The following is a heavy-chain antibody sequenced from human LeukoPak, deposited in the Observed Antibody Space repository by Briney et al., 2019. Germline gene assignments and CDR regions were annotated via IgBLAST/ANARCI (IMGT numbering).Heavy chain of an antibody. CDR1: GFTFDDYA. Sequence: GRSPRLSCAASGFTFDDYAMHWVRQAPGKGLEWVSGISWNSGSIGYADSVKGRFTISRDNAKNSLYLQMNSLRAEDTALYYCAKGNKLGSYYFDYWGQGTLVTVSS. J-gene: IGHJ4*02. V-gene: IGHV3-9*01. CDR2: ISWNSGSI. CDR3: AKGNKLGSYYFDY. D-gene: IGHD7-27*01.